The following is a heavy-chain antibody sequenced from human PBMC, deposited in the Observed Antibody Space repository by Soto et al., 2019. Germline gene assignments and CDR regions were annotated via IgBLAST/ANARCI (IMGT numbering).Heavy chain of an antibody. Sequence: PSETLSLTCTVSGGSISSGGYYWSWIRQHPGKGLEWIGYIYYSGSTYYNPSLKSRVTISVDTSKNQFSLKLSSVTAADTAVYYCARDPRGVEPNYWGQGALVTVSS. CDR1: GGSISSGGYY. CDR2: IYYSGST. D-gene: IGHD3-10*01. J-gene: IGHJ4*02. CDR3: ARDPRGVEPNY. V-gene: IGHV4-31*03.